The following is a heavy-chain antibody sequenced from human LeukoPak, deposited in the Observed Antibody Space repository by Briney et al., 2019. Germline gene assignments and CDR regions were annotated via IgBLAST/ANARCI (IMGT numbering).Heavy chain of an antibody. V-gene: IGHV4-31*03. D-gene: IGHD2-15*01. CDR2: IYYSGST. CDR3: ARSCSGGSCYHLYYFDY. Sequence: SSETLSLTCTVSGGSISSGGYYWSWIRQHPGRGLEWIGYIYYSGSTYYNPSLKSRVTISVDTSKNQFSLKLSSVTAADTAVYYCARSCSGGSCYHLYYFDYWGQGTLVTVSS. J-gene: IGHJ4*02. CDR1: GGSISSGGYY.